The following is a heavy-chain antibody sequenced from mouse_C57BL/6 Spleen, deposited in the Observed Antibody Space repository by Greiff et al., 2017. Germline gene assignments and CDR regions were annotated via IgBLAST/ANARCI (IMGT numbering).Heavy chain of an antibody. CDR3: AREDYSNYGLGRYYYAMDY. V-gene: IGHV1-64*01. CDR1: GYTFTSYW. Sequence: QVQLQQPGAELVKPGASVKLSCKASGYTFTSYWMHWVKQRPGQGLEWIGMIHPNSGSTNYNEKFKSKATLTVDKSSSTAYMQLSSLTSEDSAVYYCAREDYSNYGLGRYYYAMDYWGQGTSVTVSS. J-gene: IGHJ4*01. CDR2: IHPNSGST. D-gene: IGHD2-5*01.